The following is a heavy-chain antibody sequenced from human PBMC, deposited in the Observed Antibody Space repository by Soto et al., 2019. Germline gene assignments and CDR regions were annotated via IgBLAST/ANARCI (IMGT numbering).Heavy chain of an antibody. CDR3: ARDIADIVVVVAANDYYMDV. J-gene: IGHJ6*03. V-gene: IGHV1-3*01. D-gene: IGHD2-15*01. CDR1: GYTFTSYA. CDR2: INAGNGNT. Sequence: GASVKVSCKASGYTFTSYAMHWVRQAPGQRLEWMGWINAGNGNTKYSQKFQGRVTITRDTSASTAYMELSSLRSEDTAVYYCARDIADIVVVVAANDYYMDVWGKGTTVTVSS.